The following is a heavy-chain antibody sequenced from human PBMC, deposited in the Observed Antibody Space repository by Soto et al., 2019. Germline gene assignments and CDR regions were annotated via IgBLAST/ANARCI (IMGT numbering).Heavy chain of an antibody. CDR2: ISYDGSNK. V-gene: IGHV3-30*18. J-gene: IGHJ6*02. CDR3: AKDYSSSFHYCYYGMEV. D-gene: IGHD6-6*01. CDR1: GFTFSSYG. Sequence: GGSLRLSCAASGFTFSSYGMHWVRQAPGKGLEWVAVISYDGSNKYYADSVKGRFTISRDNSKNTLYLQMNSLRAEDTAVYYCAKDYSSSFHYCYYGMEVWGQGTTVTVSS.